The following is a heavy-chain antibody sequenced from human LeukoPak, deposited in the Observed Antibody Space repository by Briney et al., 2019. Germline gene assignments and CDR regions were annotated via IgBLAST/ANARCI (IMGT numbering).Heavy chain of an antibody. D-gene: IGHD3-10*01. V-gene: IGHV3-43*01. J-gene: IGHJ4*02. Sequence: PGGSLRLSCAASGFTFGDYTMHWVRQVPGKGLEKVSLISWDGAFTYYADSVMGRFIVSRDNSKSALYLHMNSLRPEDTALYYCAKDLKSHRWMTYYLDKWGQGTLVTVSS. CDR1: GFTFGDYT. CDR3: AKDLKSHRWMTYYLDK. CDR2: ISWDGAFT.